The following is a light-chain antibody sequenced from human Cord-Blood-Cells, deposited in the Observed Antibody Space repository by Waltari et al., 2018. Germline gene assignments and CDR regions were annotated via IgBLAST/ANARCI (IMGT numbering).Light chain of an antibody. CDR3: QQYYSTPLT. V-gene: IGKV4-1*01. CDR1: QSVLYSSNNKNY. J-gene: IGKJ4*01. Sequence: DIVMTQSPDSLAVSLGERATINCKSSQSVLYSSNNKNYFAWYQQKPVQPPTLLIYWASTRESGVPDRFSGSGSGTEFTLTISSLRAEDVAVYYCQQYYSTPLTFGGGTKVEIK. CDR2: WAS.